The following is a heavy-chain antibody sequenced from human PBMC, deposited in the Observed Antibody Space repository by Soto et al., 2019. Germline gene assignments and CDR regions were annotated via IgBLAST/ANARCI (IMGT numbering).Heavy chain of an antibody. CDR1: GGTFSSYA. J-gene: IGHJ6*02. V-gene: IGHV1-69*13. D-gene: IGHD2-2*01. Sequence: SVKVSCKASGGTFSSYAISWVRQAPGQGLEWMGGIIPIFGTANYAQKFQGRVTINADESTSTAYMELSSLRSEDTAVYYCARDRYFDIVVVPAAPTGDYGMDVWGQGTTVTVSS. CDR2: IIPIFGTA. CDR3: ARDRYFDIVVVPAAPTGDYGMDV.